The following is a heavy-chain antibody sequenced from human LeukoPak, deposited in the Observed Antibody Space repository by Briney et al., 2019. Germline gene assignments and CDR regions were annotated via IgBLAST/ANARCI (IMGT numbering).Heavy chain of an antibody. J-gene: IGHJ6*03. Sequence: MSSETLSLTCTVSGGSISSYYWSWIRQPPGKGLEWIGYISYSGSTNYNPSLKSRVAISVDTSKNQFSLKLRSVTAADTAVYYCARGEWELGYYMDVWGKGTTVTISS. D-gene: IGHD1-26*01. CDR2: ISYSGST. V-gene: IGHV4-59*01. CDR1: GGSISSYY. CDR3: ARGEWELGYYMDV.